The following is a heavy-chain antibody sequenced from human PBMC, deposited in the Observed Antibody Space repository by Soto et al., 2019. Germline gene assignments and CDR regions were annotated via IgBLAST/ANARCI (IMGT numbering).Heavy chain of an antibody. D-gene: IGHD4-17*01. V-gene: IGHV4-39*01. CDR1: GGSISSSSYY. CDR3: ARQRPTRGWFDP. J-gene: IGHJ5*02. CDR2: IYYSGST. Sequence: SETLSLTCTVSGGSISSSSYYWGWIRQPPGKGLEWIGSIYYSGSTYYNPSLKSRVTISVDTSKNQFSLKLSSVTAADTAVYYCARQRPTRGWFDPWGQGTLVTVSS.